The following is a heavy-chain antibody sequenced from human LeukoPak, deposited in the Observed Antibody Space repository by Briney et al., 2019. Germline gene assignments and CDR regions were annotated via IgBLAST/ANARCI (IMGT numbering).Heavy chain of an antibody. Sequence: GGSLRLSCAASGFTFSSYWMSWVRQAPGKGLEWVANIKQDGSEKYYVDSVKGRFTISRDNAKNSLYLQMNSLRAEDTAVYYCAREARGIVVVTALDYWGQGTLVTVSS. CDR2: IKQDGSEK. CDR3: AREARGIVVVTALDY. V-gene: IGHV3-7*01. D-gene: IGHD2-21*02. J-gene: IGHJ4*02. CDR1: GFTFSSYW.